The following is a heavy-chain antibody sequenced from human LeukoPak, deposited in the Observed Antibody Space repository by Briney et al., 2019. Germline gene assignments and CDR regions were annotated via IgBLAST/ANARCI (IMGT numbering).Heavy chain of an antibody. D-gene: IGHD1-26*01. J-gene: IGHJ3*02. CDR1: VYTFTFYY. CDR2: INPNSGGT. Sequence: GASVTVSCKASVYTFTFYYMHWVRQAPGQGLEWMGWINPNSGGTNYAQKFQGRVTMTRDTSISTAYMELSRLRSDDTAVYYCARARYSGSFKIWGQGTMVTVSS. V-gene: IGHV1-2*02. CDR3: ARARYSGSFKI.